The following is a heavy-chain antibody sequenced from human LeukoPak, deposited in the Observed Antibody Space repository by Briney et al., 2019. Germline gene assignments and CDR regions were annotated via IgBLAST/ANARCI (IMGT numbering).Heavy chain of an antibody. J-gene: IGHJ4*01. Sequence: PGGSLRLSCAASGFTFSSYWMSWVRQSPGKGLEWVANIKPDGSEKYFMDSVKGRFTISRDNAKNALYLEMNSLRAEDTAEYFCARERMYSGSGSTYTYYDYWGHGTLVTVSS. CDR2: IKPDGSEK. CDR3: ARERMYSGSGSTYTYYDY. V-gene: IGHV3-7*01. D-gene: IGHD3-10*01. CDR1: GFTFSSYW.